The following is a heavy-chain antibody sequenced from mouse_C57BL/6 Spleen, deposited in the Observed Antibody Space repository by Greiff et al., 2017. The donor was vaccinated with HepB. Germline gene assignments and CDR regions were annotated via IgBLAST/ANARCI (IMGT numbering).Heavy chain of an antibody. Sequence: VQLQQSGPVLVKPGASVKMSCKASGYTFTDYYMNWVKQSHGKSLEWIGVINPYNGGTSYNQKFKGKATLTVDKSSSTAYMELNSLTSEDSAVYYCARSNITTVVGDYWGQGTSVTVSS. CDR2: INPYNGGT. V-gene: IGHV1-19*01. D-gene: IGHD1-1*01. J-gene: IGHJ4*01. CDR3: ARSNITTVVGDY. CDR1: GYTFTDYY.